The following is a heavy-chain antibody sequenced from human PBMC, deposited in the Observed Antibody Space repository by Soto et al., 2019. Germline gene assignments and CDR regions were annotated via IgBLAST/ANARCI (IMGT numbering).Heavy chain of an antibody. V-gene: IGHV2-5*02. CDR3: APRRVRDSGGENFYT. Sequence: QITLKESGPTLVKPTQTLTLTCTFSGFSLNTNAVGVAWIRQPPGKALEWLALLYWDDDKRYSPSLKSRLTVTTDTSKNQVVPTMTNMDPGDTATYYCAPRRVRDSGGENFYTRGQGNLVTLSS. CDR1: GFSLNTNAVG. D-gene: IGHD6-19*01. J-gene: IGHJ1*01. CDR2: LYWDDDK.